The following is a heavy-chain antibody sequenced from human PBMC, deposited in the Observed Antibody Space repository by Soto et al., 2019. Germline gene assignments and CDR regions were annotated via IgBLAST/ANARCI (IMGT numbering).Heavy chain of an antibody. CDR2: IYYSGST. CDR1: GGSISSGDYS. D-gene: IGHD3-22*01. Sequence: SETLSLTCTVSGGSISSGDYSWSWIRQPPGKGLEWSGYIYYSGSTYYNPSLKSRVTISVDTSKNQFSLRLSSVTAADTAVYYCAREDYDSSGYYRYWGQGTLVTVSS. CDR3: AREDYDSSGYYRY. V-gene: IGHV4-30-4*01. J-gene: IGHJ4*02.